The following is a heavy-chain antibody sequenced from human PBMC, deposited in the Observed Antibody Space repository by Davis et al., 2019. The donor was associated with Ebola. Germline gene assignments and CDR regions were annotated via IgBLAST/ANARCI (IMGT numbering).Heavy chain of an antibody. D-gene: IGHD6-13*01. CDR1: GFTFSDYY. CDR3: ARDVPPGQYSSSWEFDY. CDR2: ISSSSSTI. Sequence: GESLKISCAASGFTFSDYYMSWIRQAPGKGLEWVSYISSSSSTIYYADSVKGRFTISRDNAKNSLYLQMNSLRDEDTTVYYCARDVPPGQYSSSWEFDYWGQGTLVTVSS. V-gene: IGHV3-11*04. J-gene: IGHJ4*02.